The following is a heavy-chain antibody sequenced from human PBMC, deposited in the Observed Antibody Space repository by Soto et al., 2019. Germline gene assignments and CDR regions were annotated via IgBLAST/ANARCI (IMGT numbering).Heavy chain of an antibody. J-gene: IGHJ4*02. CDR3: ARSAKSYDILTG. CDR2: ISSRSSYI. V-gene: IGHV3-21*01. Sequence: GGSLRLSCAASGFTFSDYTMNWVRQAPGKGLEWVSSISSRSSYIYCADSLKGRITISRDNAKNSLFLQMNSLRAEDTAVYYCARSAKSYDILTGWGQGTQVTVSS. CDR1: GFTFSDYT. D-gene: IGHD3-9*01.